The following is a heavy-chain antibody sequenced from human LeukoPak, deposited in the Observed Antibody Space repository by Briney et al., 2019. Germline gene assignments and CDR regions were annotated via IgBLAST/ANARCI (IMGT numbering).Heavy chain of an antibody. CDR2: IYTSGST. Sequence: PSETLSLTCTVSGGSISSYYWSWIRQPAGKGLEWIGRIYTSGSTNYNPSLKSRVTMSVDTSKNQFSLKLSSVTAADTAVYYCARDLLADYSNPNWFDPWGQGTLVTVSS. D-gene: IGHD4-11*01. J-gene: IGHJ5*02. V-gene: IGHV4-4*07. CDR1: GGSISSYY. CDR3: ARDLLADYSNPNWFDP.